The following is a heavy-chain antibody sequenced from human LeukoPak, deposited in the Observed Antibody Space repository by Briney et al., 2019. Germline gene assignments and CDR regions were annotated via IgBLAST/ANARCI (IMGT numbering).Heavy chain of an antibody. J-gene: IGHJ6*02. CDR2: ISAYNGNT. CDR3: ARAWQQLVGYYYYGMDV. CDR1: GYTFTSYG. D-gene: IGHD6-13*01. V-gene: IGHV1-18*01. Sequence: GASVKVSCKASGYTFTSYGISWVRQAPGQGLEWMGWISAYNGNTNYAQKLQGRVTMTTDTSTSTAYMELRSLRSDDTAVYYCARAWQQLVGYYYYGMDVWGQGTTVTVSS.